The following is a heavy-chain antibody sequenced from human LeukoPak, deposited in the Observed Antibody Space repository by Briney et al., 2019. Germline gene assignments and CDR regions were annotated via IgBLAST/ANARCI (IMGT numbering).Heavy chain of an antibody. CDR2: IIPIFGTA. Sequence: SVKVSCKASGGTFISYAISWVRQAPGQGLEWMGGIIPIFGTANYAQKFQGRVTITTDESTSTAYMELSSLRSEDTAVYYCASSFSTTEYYYYYMDVWGKGTTVTVSS. V-gene: IGHV1-69*05. CDR3: ASSFSTTEYYYYYMDV. CDR1: GGTFISYA. D-gene: IGHD2-2*01. J-gene: IGHJ6*03.